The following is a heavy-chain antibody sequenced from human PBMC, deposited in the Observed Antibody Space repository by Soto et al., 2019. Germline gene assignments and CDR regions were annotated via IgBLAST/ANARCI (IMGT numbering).Heavy chain of an antibody. J-gene: IGHJ4*02. CDR1: GGTFSTFG. Sequence: QVQLVQSGTEVKKTGSSVKVSCKASGGTFSTFGISWVRQAPGQGLEWMGGIIPFFGTARYSQKFEDRITITADESTNTVYMDLRSLTSEDTAIYYCAKSAPMDAGDKYYYDFWGQGALVTVPS. CDR3: AKSAPMDAGDKYYYDF. CDR2: IIPFFGTA. D-gene: IGHD4-17*01. V-gene: IGHV1-69*01.